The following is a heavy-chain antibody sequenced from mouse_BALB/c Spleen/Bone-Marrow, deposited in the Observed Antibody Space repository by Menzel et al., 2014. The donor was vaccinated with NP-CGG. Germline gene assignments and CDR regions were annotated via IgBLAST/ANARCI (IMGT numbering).Heavy chain of an antibody. CDR2: INPDSSTI. J-gene: IGHJ2*01. V-gene: IGHV4-1*02. CDR1: GFDFSRYW. CDR3: ARPSRGFDY. Sequence: EVKLVESGGGLVQPGGSLKLSCAASGFDFSRYWMSWVRQAPGKGLEWIGEINPDSSTINYMPSLKDKFIISRDNAKNTLYLQMSKVRSEDTALYYCARPSRGFDYWGQGTTLTVSS.